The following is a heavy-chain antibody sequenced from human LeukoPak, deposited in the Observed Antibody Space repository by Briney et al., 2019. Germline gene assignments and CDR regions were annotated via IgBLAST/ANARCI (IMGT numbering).Heavy chain of an antibody. V-gene: IGHV3-33*01. Sequence: GRSLRLSCAASGFTFSSYGMHWVRQAPGKGLEWVAVIWYDGSNKYYADSVKGRFTISRDNSKNTLYLQMNSLRAEDTAVYYCARDGEIVVVPAALDYWGQGTLVTVSS. CDR3: ARDGEIVVVPAALDY. CDR2: IWYDGSNK. J-gene: IGHJ4*02. CDR1: GFTFSSYG. D-gene: IGHD2-2*01.